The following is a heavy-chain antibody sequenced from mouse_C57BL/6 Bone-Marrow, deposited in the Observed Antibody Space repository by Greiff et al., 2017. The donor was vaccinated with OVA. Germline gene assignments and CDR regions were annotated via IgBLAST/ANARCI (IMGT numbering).Heavy chain of an antibody. CDR1: GYTFTSYW. CDR3: AIDSSGFWFAY. V-gene: IGHV1-69*01. D-gene: IGHD3-2*02. Sequence: VQLQQPGAELVMPGASVKLSCKASGYTFTSYWMHWVKQRPGQGLEWIGELDPSDSYTNYNQKFKGKSTLTVDKSSSTAYMQLSSLTSEDSAVYYCAIDSSGFWFAYWGQGTLVTVSA. CDR2: LDPSDSYT. J-gene: IGHJ3*01.